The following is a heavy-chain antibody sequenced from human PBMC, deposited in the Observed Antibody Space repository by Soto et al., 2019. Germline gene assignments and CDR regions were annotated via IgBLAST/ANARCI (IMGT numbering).Heavy chain of an antibody. D-gene: IGHD6-19*01. CDR2: IYPGDSDT. Sequence: CQGSGYTFSPYWIGWVRQMPGKGLEWMGIIYPGDSDTRYSPSFQGQVTISADKSISTAYLQWSSLKASDTAMYYCARALGQWLSAFDYWGQGTLVTVSS. J-gene: IGHJ4*02. CDR3: ARALGQWLSAFDY. V-gene: IGHV5-51*01. CDR1: GYTFSPYW.